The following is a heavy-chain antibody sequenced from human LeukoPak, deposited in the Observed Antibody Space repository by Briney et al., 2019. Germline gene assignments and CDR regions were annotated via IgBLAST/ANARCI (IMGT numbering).Heavy chain of an antibody. CDR1: GYTFTGYY. CDR2: INPNSGGT. J-gene: IGHJ4*02. D-gene: IGHD3-22*01. V-gene: IGHV1-2*02. Sequence: GASVKVSCKASGYTFTGYYMHWVRQAPGQGLEWMGWINPNSGGTNYAQKFQGRVTMTRDTSISTAYMELSRLRSEDTAVYYCARVPAYYYDSSGYSYYFDYWGQGTLVTVSS. CDR3: ARVPAYYYDSSGYSYYFDY.